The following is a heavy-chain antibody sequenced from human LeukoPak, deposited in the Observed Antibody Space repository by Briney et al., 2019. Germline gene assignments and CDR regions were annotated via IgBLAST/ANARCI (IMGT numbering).Heavy chain of an antibody. Sequence: PGGSLRLSCAASGFTFSSYAMHWVRQAPGKGLEWVAVISYDGSNKYYADSVKGRFTISRDNSKNTLYLQMNSLRAEDTAVYYCARDSNWGWGDAFDIWGQGTMVTVSS. D-gene: IGHD7-27*01. V-gene: IGHV3-30-3*01. J-gene: IGHJ3*02. CDR2: ISYDGSNK. CDR3: ARDSNWGWGDAFDI. CDR1: GFTFSSYA.